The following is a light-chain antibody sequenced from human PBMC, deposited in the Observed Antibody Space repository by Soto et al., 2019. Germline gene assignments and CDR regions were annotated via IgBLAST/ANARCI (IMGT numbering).Light chain of an antibody. CDR3: LQKYFYPFT. CDR2: AAS. J-gene: IGKJ3*01. Sequence: IVMTQSPSSLSASVGDRVTITCRASQGIRNALDWFQQKPGKAPKLLISAASNLQSGVPARFSGSGSGTDFTLTISILQPEDFATYYCLQKYFYPFTFGPGTKVDIK. CDR1: QGIRNA. V-gene: IGKV1-6*01.